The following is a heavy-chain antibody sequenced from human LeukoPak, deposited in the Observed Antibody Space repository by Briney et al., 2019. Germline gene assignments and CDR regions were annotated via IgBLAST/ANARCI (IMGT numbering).Heavy chain of an antibody. CDR1: GSTFSNYD. D-gene: IGHD1-14*01. CDR3: FFTGVTVKVY. V-gene: IGHV3-30-3*01. Sequence: PGSFPRLSSVASGSTFSNYDKCWVPQAPPKGLLWVVVISYYGGNKYYKHSVKGRVTISIDNSKNTLYLQLNTLRAEDTAVYYCFFTGVTVKVYGGQGTLVTVPS. CDR2: ISYYGGNK. J-gene: IGHJ4*01.